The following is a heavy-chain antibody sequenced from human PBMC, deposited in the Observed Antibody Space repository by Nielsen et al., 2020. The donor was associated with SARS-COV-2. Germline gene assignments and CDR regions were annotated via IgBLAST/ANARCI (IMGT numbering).Heavy chain of an antibody. J-gene: IGHJ4*02. CDR2: IYYSGST. D-gene: IGHD1-26*01. V-gene: IGHV4-31*03. CDR1: GGSISSGGYY. Sequence: SETLSLTCTVSGGSISSGGYYWSWIRQHPGKGLEWIGYIYYSGSTYYNPSLKSRVTISVDTSKNQFSLKLSSVTAADTAVYYCAREVKWELFRIFDYWGQGTLVTVSS. CDR3: AREVKWELFRIFDY.